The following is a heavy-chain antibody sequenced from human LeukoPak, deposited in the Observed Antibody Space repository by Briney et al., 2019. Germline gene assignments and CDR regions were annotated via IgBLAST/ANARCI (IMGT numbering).Heavy chain of an antibody. Sequence: PSETLSLTCTVSGGSISSYYWSWIRQPPGKGLEWIGYIYYSGSTNYNPSLKSRVTISVDTSKNQFSLKLSSVTAADTAVYYCASRSMVGSPGAFDIWGQGTMVTVSS. CDR2: IYYSGST. V-gene: IGHV4-59*01. J-gene: IGHJ3*02. D-gene: IGHD1-26*01. CDR1: GGSISSYY. CDR3: ASRSMVGSPGAFDI.